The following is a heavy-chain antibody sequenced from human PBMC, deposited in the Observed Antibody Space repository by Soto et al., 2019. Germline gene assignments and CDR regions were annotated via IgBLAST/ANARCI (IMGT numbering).Heavy chain of an antibody. CDR2: FDPEDGET. CDR1: GYTLTELS. J-gene: IGHJ5*02. CDR3: ATMGYCSGGRCYNNWFDT. Sequence: ASVKVSCKVSGYTLTELSMHWVRQAPGKGLEWMGGFDPEDGETIYAQKFQGRVTMTEDTSTDTAYMELSSLRSEDTAVYYCATMGYCSGGRCYNNWFDTWGQGTLVTVSS. V-gene: IGHV1-24*01. D-gene: IGHD2-15*01.